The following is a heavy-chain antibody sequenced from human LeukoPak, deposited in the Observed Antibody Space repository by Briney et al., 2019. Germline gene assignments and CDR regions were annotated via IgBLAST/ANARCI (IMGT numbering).Heavy chain of an antibody. V-gene: IGHV4-59*08. CDR1: GGFISSYY. Sequence: PSETLSLTCTVSGGFISSYYWSWIRQPPGKGLEWIGYIYYSGSTNYNPSLKSRVTISVDTSKNQFSLKLSSVTAADTAVYYCASMARSWSGRPYYYMDVWGKGTTVTVSS. CDR2: IYYSGST. CDR3: ASMARSWSGRPYYYMDV. J-gene: IGHJ6*03. D-gene: IGHD3-3*01.